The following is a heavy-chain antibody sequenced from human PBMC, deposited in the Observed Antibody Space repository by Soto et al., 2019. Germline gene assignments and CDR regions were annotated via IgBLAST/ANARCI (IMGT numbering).Heavy chain of an antibody. Sequence: PSETLSLTCTVSGGSISSSSYYWGWIRQPPGKGLEWIGSIYYSGNTYYNPSLKSRVTISVDTAKNQFSLKLSSVTAADTAVYYCARQYYFGSGSYYNPPFDFWGQGTLVTVS. D-gene: IGHD3-10*01. CDR3: ARQYYFGSGSYYNPPFDF. J-gene: IGHJ4*02. CDR1: GGSISSSSYY. V-gene: IGHV4-39*01. CDR2: IYYSGNT.